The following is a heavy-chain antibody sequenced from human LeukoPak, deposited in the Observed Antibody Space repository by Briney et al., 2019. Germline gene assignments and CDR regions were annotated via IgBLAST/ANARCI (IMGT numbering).Heavy chain of an antibody. D-gene: IGHD3-22*01. Sequence: PGGSLRLSCAASGFTFSSYGMHWVRQAPGKGLEWVAFIRYDGSNKYYADSVKGRFTISRDNSKNTLYLQMNSLRAEDTAVYYCTRRPSYYDSSGYSDYWGQGTLVTVSS. J-gene: IGHJ4*02. CDR3: TRRPSYYDSSGYSDY. CDR1: GFTFSSYG. CDR2: IRYDGSNK. V-gene: IGHV3-30*02.